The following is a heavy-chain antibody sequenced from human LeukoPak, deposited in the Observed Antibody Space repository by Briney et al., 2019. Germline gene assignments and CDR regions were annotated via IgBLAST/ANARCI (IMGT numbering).Heavy chain of an antibody. V-gene: IGHV4-59*01. CDR3: ATLTGTTYPYYFDF. D-gene: IGHD1-20*01. CDR1: GASIRHYY. Sequence: SETLSLTCTVSGASIRHYYWSWIRQPPGKGLEWIGNLYHSGSPNYNPSLKSRVTISIDTAKNQFSLRLRSVTAADTAAYYCATLTGTTYPYYFDFWGQATLVTVSS. CDR2: LYHSGSP. J-gene: IGHJ4*02.